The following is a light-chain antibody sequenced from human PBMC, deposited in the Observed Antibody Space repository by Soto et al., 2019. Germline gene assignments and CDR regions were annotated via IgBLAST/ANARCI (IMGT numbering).Light chain of an antibody. V-gene: IGKV1-12*01. J-gene: IGKJ3*01. CDR3: QQSSSFPLT. CDR2: ATS. CDR1: QGISNW. Sequence: DIQMPQSPSSVSASVGDRVTITCRASQGISNWLAWYQQKPGKAPKLLIYATSNLQSGVPSRFSGSGSGTDFTLTISSLQTEDFAAYYCQQSSSFPLTFGPGTKVDIK.